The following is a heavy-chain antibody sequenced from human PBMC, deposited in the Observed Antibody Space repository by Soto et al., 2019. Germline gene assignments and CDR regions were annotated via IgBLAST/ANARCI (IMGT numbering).Heavy chain of an antibody. J-gene: IGHJ4*02. CDR1: GFTFSTYW. CDR3: AVWGGHDYNY. Sequence: EVQLLGSGGGLVQPGGSLRLSCVGSGFTFSTYWMNWVRQAPGKGLEWVANINPDGNVGTYVDSVRGRFTTSRDKAKNSLYLQMNSLRADDTAVYFCAVWGGHDYNYWGQGIMVTVSS. V-gene: IGHV3-7*01. D-gene: IGHD4-4*01. CDR2: INPDGNVG.